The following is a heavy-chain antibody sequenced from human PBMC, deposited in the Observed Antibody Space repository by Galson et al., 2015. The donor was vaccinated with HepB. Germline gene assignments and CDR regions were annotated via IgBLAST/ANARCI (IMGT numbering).Heavy chain of an antibody. CDR1: GGTFNNFG. Sequence: SVKVSCKASGGTFNNFGINWIRQAPGQGLEWMGGIIPNFRTANYHQDFQGRLTMTVDESTNTAYMELSSLTSDDTAIYFCARDRDGYNLCNFDAGGRGTLVSVPS. J-gene: IGHJ2*01. CDR3: ARDRDGYNLCNFDA. CDR2: IIPNFRTA. D-gene: IGHD5-24*01. V-gene: IGHV1-69*13.